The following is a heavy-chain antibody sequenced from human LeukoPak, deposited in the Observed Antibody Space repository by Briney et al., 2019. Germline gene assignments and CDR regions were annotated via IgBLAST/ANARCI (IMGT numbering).Heavy chain of an antibody. CDR2: ISSSRGTI. CDR1: GFSFSTYN. V-gene: IGHV3-48*02. D-gene: IGHD5-18*01. CDR3: VREKTYNYGFEPPYNFDY. J-gene: IGHJ4*02. Sequence: GGSLRLSCTASGFSFSTYNMNWVRQAPGKGLDWVSYISSSRGTIYYAESVKGRFAISRDNAKNSLYLQMNSLRDEDTAVYYCVREKTYNYGFEPPYNFDYWGRGTLVTVSS.